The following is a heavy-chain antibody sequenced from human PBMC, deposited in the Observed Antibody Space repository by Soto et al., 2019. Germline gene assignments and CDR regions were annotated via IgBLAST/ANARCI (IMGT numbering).Heavy chain of an antibody. CDR2: LTSGGGT. Sequence: EVQLLESGGGLVQPGGSLRLSCDASGFILNSYGMSWVRQAPGKGLEWVSTLTSGGGTHYADSVKGRFTISRENSKHTLYLQMNSLRAEDTAVYYCAKDGDLYSGYSDHWGQGTLVTGSS. V-gene: IGHV3-23*01. D-gene: IGHD5-12*01. J-gene: IGHJ4*02. CDR3: AKDGDLYSGYSDH. CDR1: GFILNSYG.